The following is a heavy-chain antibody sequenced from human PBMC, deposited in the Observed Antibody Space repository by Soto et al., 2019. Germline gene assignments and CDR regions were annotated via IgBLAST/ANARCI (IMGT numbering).Heavy chain of an antibody. CDR1: GGTFSNYG. J-gene: IGHJ3*02. Sequence: QVKLVQSGAEVKKPGSSVKVSCKASGGTFSNYGVSWVRQAPGQGLEWMGRIIPTVGVSSYAQKFRGRVTITAAKCTSTVYMELSSLRHEDTAVYYCARALTMSADYYDSSGGVLEIWGQGTMVTVSS. D-gene: IGHD3-22*01. V-gene: IGHV1-69*04. CDR2: IIPTVGVS. CDR3: ARALTMSADYYDSSGGVLEI.